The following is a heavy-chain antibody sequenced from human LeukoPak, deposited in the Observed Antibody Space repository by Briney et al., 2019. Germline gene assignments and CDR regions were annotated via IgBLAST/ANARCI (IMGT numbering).Heavy chain of an antibody. CDR1: GYTFTSYG. Sequence: RASVKVSCKASGYTFTSYGISWVRQAPGQGLEWMGWISAYNGNTNYAQKLQGRVTMTTDTSTSTAYMELRSLRSDDTAVYYCARVKYGSGSYYNYYFDYWGQGTLVTVSS. D-gene: IGHD3-10*01. V-gene: IGHV1-18*01. CDR2: ISAYNGNT. CDR3: ARVKYGSGSYYNYYFDY. J-gene: IGHJ4*02.